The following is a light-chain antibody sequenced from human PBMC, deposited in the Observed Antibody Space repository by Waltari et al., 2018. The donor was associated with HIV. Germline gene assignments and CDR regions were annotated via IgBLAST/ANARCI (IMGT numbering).Light chain of an antibody. J-gene: IGLJ3*02. CDR2: SDN. CDR3: AAWDDRLHGWV. V-gene: IGLV1-44*01. Sequence: QSVLTQSPSASGTPGQRVTIFCSGTSSNIETNTLNWYQHIPGPAPKLLIYSDNQRPSGVPDRFSASKSGTSGSLAISGLQSGDEAAYYCAAWDDRLHGWVFGGGTKLTVL. CDR1: SSNIETNT.